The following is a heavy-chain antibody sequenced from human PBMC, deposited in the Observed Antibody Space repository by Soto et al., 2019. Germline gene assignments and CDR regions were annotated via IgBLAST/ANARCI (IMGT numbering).Heavy chain of an antibody. CDR1: GFTFSSYN. D-gene: IGHD4-17*01. CDR3: ARENAYGDPNSFDY. J-gene: IGHJ4*02. V-gene: IGHV3-21*02. Sequence: EVQLVESGGGLVKPGGSLRLSCTASGFTFSSYNMNWVRQAPGKGLEWVSSISSSSNYIYYAASMKGRFTISRDNAKNPLYLQMNSLRAEDTAVYYCARENAYGDPNSFDYWGQGTLVTVSS. CDR2: ISSSSNYI.